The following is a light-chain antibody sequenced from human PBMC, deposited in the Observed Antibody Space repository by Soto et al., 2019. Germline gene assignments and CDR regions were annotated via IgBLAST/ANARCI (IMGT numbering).Light chain of an antibody. J-gene: IGKJ1*01. Sequence: PSTLSATAGDRVTITCRASQSISAWLAWYQQKSGKAPKILIYHASSLETGVPSRFSGSGSGTEFTLTISSVQPDDFASYYCQHYNSYGTFGQGTKVDIK. CDR3: QHYNSYGT. V-gene: IGKV1-5*01. CDR2: HAS. CDR1: QSISAW.